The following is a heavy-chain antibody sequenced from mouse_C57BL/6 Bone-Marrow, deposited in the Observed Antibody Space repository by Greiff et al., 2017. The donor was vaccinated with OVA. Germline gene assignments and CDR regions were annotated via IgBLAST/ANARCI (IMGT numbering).Heavy chain of an antibody. CDR1: GYTFTSYW. D-gene: IGHD1-1*01. J-gene: IGHJ4*01. V-gene: IGHV1-55*01. CDR3: ARSWAFITPVVEGDYAMDY. CDR2: IYPGSGST. Sequence: VQLQQSGAELVKPGASVKMSCKASGYTFTSYWITWVKQRPGQGLEWIGDIYPGSGSTNYNEKFKSKATLTVDTSSSTAYMQLSSLTSEDSAVYYCARSWAFITPVVEGDYAMDYWGQGTSVTVSS.